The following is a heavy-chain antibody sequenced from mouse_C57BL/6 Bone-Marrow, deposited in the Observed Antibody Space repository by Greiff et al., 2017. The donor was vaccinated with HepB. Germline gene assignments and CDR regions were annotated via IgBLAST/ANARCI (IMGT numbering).Heavy chain of an antibody. CDR2: INPSTGGT. V-gene: IGHV1-42*01. J-gene: IGHJ3*01. CDR1: GYSFTGYY. Sequence: VQLQQSGPELVKPGASVKISCKASGYSFTGYYMNWVKQSPEKSLEWIGEINPSTGGTTYNQKFKAKATLTVAKSSSTAYMQLKSLTSEDSAVYYCARTHYYGSSYVAWFAYWGQGTLVTVSA. CDR3: ARTHYYGSSYVAWFAY. D-gene: IGHD1-1*01.